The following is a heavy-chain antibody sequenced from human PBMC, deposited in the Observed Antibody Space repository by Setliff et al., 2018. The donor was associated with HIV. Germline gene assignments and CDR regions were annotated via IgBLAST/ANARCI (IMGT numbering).Heavy chain of an antibody. CDR3: AAASSWDPLLDY. Sequence: PSETLSLTCAVYGGSFSGYYWSWIRQPPGKGLEWIGEINHSGSTNYNPSLKSRVTISVDTSMDQFSLKLNSVTAADTAVYYCAAASSWDPLLDYWGQGTLVTVSS. CDR2: INHSGST. D-gene: IGHD6-13*01. J-gene: IGHJ4*02. CDR1: GGSFSGYY. V-gene: IGHV4-34*01.